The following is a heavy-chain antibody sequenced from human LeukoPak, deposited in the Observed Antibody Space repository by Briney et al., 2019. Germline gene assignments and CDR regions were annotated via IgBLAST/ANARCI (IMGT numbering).Heavy chain of an antibody. CDR1: GFTFSSYA. V-gene: IGHV3-30-3*01. D-gene: IGHD2-2*01. CDR2: ISYDGSNK. J-gene: IGHJ5*02. Sequence: GGSLRLSCAASGFTFSSYAMYWVRQAPGKGLEWVAVISYDGSNKYYADSVKGRFTISRDNSKNTLYLQMNSLRAEDTAVYYCARETSWASERTNWFDPWGQGTLVTVSS. CDR3: ARETSWASERTNWFDP.